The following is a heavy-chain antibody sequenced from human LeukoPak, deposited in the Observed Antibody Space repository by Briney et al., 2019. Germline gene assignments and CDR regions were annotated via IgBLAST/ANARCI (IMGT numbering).Heavy chain of an antibody. V-gene: IGHV4-34*01. CDR1: GGSSSGYY. Sequence: SETLSLTCAVYGGSSSGYYWSWIRQPPGKGLEWIGEINHSGSTNYNPSLKSRVTISVDTSKNQFSLKLSSVTAADTAVYYCARGRIQLWTLAYCYFDYWGQGTLVTVSS. CDR3: ARGRIQLWTLAYCYFDY. J-gene: IGHJ4*02. D-gene: IGHD5-18*01. CDR2: INHSGST.